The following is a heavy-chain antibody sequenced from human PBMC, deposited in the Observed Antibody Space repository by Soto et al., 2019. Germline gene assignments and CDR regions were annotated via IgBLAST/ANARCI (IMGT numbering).Heavy chain of an antibody. CDR3: ARPGTGARGYFTS. V-gene: IGHV1-69*12. J-gene: IGHJ4*02. CDR2: IIPIFGPA. CDR1: GGTFSSYA. Sequence: QLPLVQSGAEVKNPGSSVKVSCKASGGTFSSYAISWVRQAPGQGLEWMGGIIPIFGPANYAQKFQGRVPITAEEARRPVTLDLGSLRPEATAVYYCARPGTGARGYFTSWGREPWSPSPQ. D-gene: IGHD3-10*01.